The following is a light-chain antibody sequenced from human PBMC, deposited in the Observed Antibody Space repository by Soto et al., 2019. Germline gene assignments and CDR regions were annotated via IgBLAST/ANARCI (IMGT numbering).Light chain of an antibody. CDR2: GAS. CDR1: QSVSSSH. J-gene: IGKJ1*01. V-gene: IGKV3-20*01. CDR3: QQYGSSPWT. Sequence: EIVLTQSSGTLSLSPGERATLSCRASQSVSSSHLAWYQQKPGQAPRLLIYGASSRATGIPDRFSGSGSGTDFTLTISRLEPEDCAVYYCQQYGSSPWTFGQGTKVEIK.